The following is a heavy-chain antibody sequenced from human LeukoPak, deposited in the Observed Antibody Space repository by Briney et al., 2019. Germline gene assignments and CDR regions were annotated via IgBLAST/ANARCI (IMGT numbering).Heavy chain of an antibody. Sequence: GGSLRLSCAASGFTFSSYSMYWVRQAPGKGLEFVSALSSDGGSTYYANSVKGRFTISRDNSKNTLYLQMGSLRVEDMAVYYCARFRGDCYFDYWGQGTLVTVSS. CDR3: ARFRGDCYFDY. J-gene: IGHJ4*02. D-gene: IGHD2-21*02. V-gene: IGHV3-64*01. CDR1: GFTFSSYS. CDR2: LSSDGGST.